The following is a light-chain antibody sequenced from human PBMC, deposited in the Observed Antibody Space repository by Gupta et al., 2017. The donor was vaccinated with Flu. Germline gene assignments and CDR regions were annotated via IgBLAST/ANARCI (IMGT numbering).Light chain of an antibody. Sequence: QSVLPPPPSASGTTRPRVTIPCSGSSPNIGPYPVNCYQQVPGTAPKLLVYGNHPRPSGVPVRLSGSKSGTTASLAISGLQSEDEADYYCAAWDDSLNGHYVFGTGTEVTVL. CDR3: AAWDDSLNGHYV. J-gene: IGLJ1*01. CDR2: GNH. CDR1: SPNIGPYP. V-gene: IGLV1-44*01.